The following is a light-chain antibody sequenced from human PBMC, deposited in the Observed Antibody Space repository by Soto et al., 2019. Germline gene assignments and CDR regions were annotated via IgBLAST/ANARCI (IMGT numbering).Light chain of an antibody. V-gene: IGLV2-14*01. Sequence: QSALTQRASVSGSPGQSITISCTGTSSDVGGYNYVSWYQQHPGKAPKLMIYDVSNRPSGVSNRFSGSKSGNTASLTISGLQAEDEADYYCSSYTSSPYVVFGGGTKVTVL. J-gene: IGLJ2*01. CDR3: SSYTSSPYVV. CDR1: SSDVGGYNY. CDR2: DVS.